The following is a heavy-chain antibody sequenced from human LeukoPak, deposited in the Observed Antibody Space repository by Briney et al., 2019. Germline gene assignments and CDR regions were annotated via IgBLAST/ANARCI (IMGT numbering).Heavy chain of an antibody. Sequence: SETLSLTCTVSGGSISSSSYYWGWIRQPPGKGLEWIGSIYYSGSTYYNPSLKSRITISVDTSKNQFSLKLSSVTAADTAVYYCATLLYYDFWSGYHRDYWGQGTLVTVSS. J-gene: IGHJ4*02. CDR3: ATLLYYDFWSGYHRDY. V-gene: IGHV4-39*01. CDR1: GGSISSSSYY. D-gene: IGHD3-3*01. CDR2: IYYSGST.